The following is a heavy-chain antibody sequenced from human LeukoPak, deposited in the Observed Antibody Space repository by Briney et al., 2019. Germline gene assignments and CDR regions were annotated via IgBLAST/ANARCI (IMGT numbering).Heavy chain of an antibody. CDR2: ISGGGGST. Sequence: GGSLRLSCAVSGIMFNNYVMTWVRQAPGKGLECISVISGGGGSTYYADSVKGRFTISRDNSKNTLYLQMNSLRAEDTAVYYCAREPDCSGGSCCSLEARVRYYYYYYGMDVWGQGTTVTVSS. J-gene: IGHJ6*02. V-gene: IGHV3-23*01. D-gene: IGHD2-15*01. CDR1: GIMFNNYV. CDR3: AREPDCSGGSCCSLEARVRYYYYYYGMDV.